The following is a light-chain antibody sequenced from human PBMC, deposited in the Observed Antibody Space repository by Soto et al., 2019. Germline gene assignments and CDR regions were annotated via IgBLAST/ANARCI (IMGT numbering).Light chain of an antibody. J-gene: IGKJ4*01. Sequence: DIQLTQSPTSLSASVGDRVTISCQASQDIHNYLNWYQHIPGKAPRLLIFDAVYLKTGVPSRFSGSGSGAEFTLNISSLQPEDIVTYYCQEFEDVPPHTFGGGTKVEI. V-gene: IGKV1-33*01. CDR3: QEFEDVPPHT. CDR1: QDIHNY. CDR2: DAV.